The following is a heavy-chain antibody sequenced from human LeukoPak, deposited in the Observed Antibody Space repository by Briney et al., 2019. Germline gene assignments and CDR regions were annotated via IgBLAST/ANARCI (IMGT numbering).Heavy chain of an antibody. CDR3: ARDYYDSSGYNGPPDAFDI. V-gene: IGHV4-59*01. Sequence: SETLSLTCTVSGGSISSYYWSWVRQPPGKGLEWIGYIYYSGSTNYNPSLKSRVTISVDTSKNQFSLKLSSVTAADTAVYYCARDYYDSSGYNGPPDAFDIWGQGTMVTVSS. D-gene: IGHD3-22*01. J-gene: IGHJ3*02. CDR2: IYYSGST. CDR1: GGSISSYY.